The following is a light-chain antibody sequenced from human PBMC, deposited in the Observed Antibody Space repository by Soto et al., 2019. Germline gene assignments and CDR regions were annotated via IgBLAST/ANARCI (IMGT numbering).Light chain of an antibody. V-gene: IGKV3-20*01. Sequence: EIVLTQSPSTPSLSPGERATLSCRPSQSVSSSYLAWYQQKPGQAPRLLIYGASSGATGIPDRFSGSGSGTDFTLTISRLEPEDFAVYYCQQYGSSPKTFGQGTKVDI. J-gene: IGKJ1*01. CDR3: QQYGSSPKT. CDR1: QSVSSSY. CDR2: GAS.